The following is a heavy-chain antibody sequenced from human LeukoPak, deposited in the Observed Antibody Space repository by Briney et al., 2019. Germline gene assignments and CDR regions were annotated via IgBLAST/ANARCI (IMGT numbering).Heavy chain of an antibody. Sequence: SETLSLTCAVYGGSFSGYYWSWIRQPPGKGLEWIGEINHSGSTNYNPSLKSRVTISVDTSKNQFSLKLSSVTAADTAVYYCARLGYSYGLGAYYYYYMDVWGKGTTVTVPS. D-gene: IGHD5-18*01. CDR3: ARLGYSYGLGAYYYYYMDV. CDR2: INHSGST. V-gene: IGHV4-34*01. J-gene: IGHJ6*03. CDR1: GGSFSGYY.